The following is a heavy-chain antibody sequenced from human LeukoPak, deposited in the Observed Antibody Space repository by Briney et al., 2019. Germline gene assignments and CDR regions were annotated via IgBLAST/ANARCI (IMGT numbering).Heavy chain of an antibody. D-gene: IGHD6-19*01. CDR1: GFTFDKYA. Sequence: PGGSLRLSCAASGFTFDKYAMSWVRQAPGKGLEWVPSVGAGGGAPYYSDSVKGRFSISRDNSKSTLYLQMTGLTDEDTAIYYCATDPYSRGWSGGDYFDQWGRGTLVTVSS. J-gene: IGHJ4*02. V-gene: IGHV3-23*01. CDR2: VGAGGGAP. CDR3: ATDPYSRGWSGGDYFDQ.